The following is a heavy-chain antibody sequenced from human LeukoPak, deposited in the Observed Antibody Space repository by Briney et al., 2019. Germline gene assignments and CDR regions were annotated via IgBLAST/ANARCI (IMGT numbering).Heavy chain of an antibody. J-gene: IGHJ3*01. V-gene: IGHV3-74*01. Sequence: GGSLRLSCAASGFTFSSHWMHWVRQAPGKGLVWVSLINADGSTTTYADSVKGRFTISRDNARNTVSLQMNSLTIEDTAVYYCVVVVEPPDSDGFDVWGQGIVITVSS. CDR2: INADGSTT. D-gene: IGHD1-14*01. CDR1: GFTFSSHW. CDR3: VVVVEPPDSDGFDV.